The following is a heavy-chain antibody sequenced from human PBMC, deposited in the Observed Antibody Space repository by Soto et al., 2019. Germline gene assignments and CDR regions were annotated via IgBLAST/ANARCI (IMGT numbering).Heavy chain of an antibody. Sequence: SETLSLTCAVSGYSISSGYYWGWIRQPPGKGLEWIGYLYHSGISDYNPSLKSRVTISVDTSKNQFSLKVRSVTAADTAVYYCARYSSSYFDYWGQGSRVTVSS. CDR1: GYSISSGYY. V-gene: IGHV4-38-2*01. CDR2: LYHSGIS. CDR3: ARYSSSYFDY. J-gene: IGHJ4*02. D-gene: IGHD6-6*01.